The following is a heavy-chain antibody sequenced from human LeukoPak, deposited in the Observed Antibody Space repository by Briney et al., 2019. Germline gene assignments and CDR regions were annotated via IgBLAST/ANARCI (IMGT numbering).Heavy chain of an antibody. CDR1: GLTVSSNC. CDR2: IYRWGNT. V-gene: IGHV3-53*01. D-gene: IGHD3-22*01. CDR3: ARRAGDYSHPYDY. J-gene: IGHJ4*02. Sequence: PGGSLKLSCAASGLTVSSNCMRWVRRAPGKGVEGVSFIYRWGNTYYGDSGKGRVTISRDNSKKTVHLQMNSLRAEDTGVYYCARRAGDYSHPYDYCGQGTLVTVSS.